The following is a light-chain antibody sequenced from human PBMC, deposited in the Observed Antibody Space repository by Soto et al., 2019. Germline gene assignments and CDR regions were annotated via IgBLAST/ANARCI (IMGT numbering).Light chain of an antibody. CDR3: QQAYSTPPT. CDR2: AAS. V-gene: IGKV1-39*01. J-gene: IGKJ2*01. Sequence: DIQMTQSPSSLSASVGDRVTITCRASQSIRRYLNWYQQKPGKVPKLLIYAASSLQSGVPSRFRGSGSGTDFTLTISSLQPEDFAAYYCQQAYSTPPTFGQGTKLEIK. CDR1: QSIRRY.